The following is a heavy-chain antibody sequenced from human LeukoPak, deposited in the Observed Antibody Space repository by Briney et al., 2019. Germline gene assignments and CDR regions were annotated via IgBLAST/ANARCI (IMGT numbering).Heavy chain of an antibody. J-gene: IGHJ4*02. CDR1: GFTVSSNY. D-gene: IGHD5-18*01. Sequence: GGSLRLSCAASGFTVSSNYMSWVRQAPEKGLEWVSVIYSGGSTYYADSVKGRFTISRDNSKNTLYLQMNSLRAEDTAVYYCARGRGYSYGSNFDYWGQGTLVTVSS. CDR3: ARGRGYSYGSNFDY. CDR2: IYSGGST. V-gene: IGHV3-53*01.